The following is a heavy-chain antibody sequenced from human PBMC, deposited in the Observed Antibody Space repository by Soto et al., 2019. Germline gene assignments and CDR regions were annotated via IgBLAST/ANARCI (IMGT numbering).Heavy chain of an antibody. Sequence: EVQLLESGGGLVQPGGSLRLSCVASRFSFSSYEMSWVRQAAGKGLEWVSRVSLTGDRTNYAGSVKGRCTVSRDNFKNTLYLEMDSLRPEDTAIYSCARGGGYCTPTSCAIDSWGRGTPVTVSS. CDR1: RFSFSSYE. CDR3: ARGGGYCTPTSCAIDS. V-gene: IGHV3-23*01. D-gene: IGHD2-8*01. J-gene: IGHJ4*02. CDR2: VSLTGDRT.